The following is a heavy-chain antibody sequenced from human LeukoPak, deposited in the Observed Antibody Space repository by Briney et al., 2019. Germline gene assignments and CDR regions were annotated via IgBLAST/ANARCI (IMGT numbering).Heavy chain of an antibody. CDR3: ELTSGSGSYRGYLNY. V-gene: IGHV3-20*01. D-gene: IGHD3-10*01. CDR2: INWNGGST. J-gene: IGHJ4*02. Sequence: GGSLRLSCVASGFTFDDYGIGLVRQAPGKGLEWVSGINWNGGSTDYADSVKGRFTISRDNAKNSVYLQMSSLRVEDTALYHCELTSGSGSYRGYLNYWGQGTLVTVSS. CDR1: GFTFDDYG.